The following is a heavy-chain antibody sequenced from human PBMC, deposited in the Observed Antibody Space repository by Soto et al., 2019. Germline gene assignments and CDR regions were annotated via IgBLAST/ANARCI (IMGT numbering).Heavy chain of an antibody. J-gene: IGHJ5*02. CDR2: IYPGDSDT. CDR1: GYPFTTYW. Sequence: GESLKISCQVSGYPFTTYWIGWVRQMPGKGLEWMGIIYPGDSDTRYSPSFQGQVTISADKSISTAYLQWSSLKASDTAMYYCARQKAERPFDPWGQGTLVNVSS. D-gene: IGHD6-13*01. CDR3: ARQKAERPFDP. V-gene: IGHV5-51*01.